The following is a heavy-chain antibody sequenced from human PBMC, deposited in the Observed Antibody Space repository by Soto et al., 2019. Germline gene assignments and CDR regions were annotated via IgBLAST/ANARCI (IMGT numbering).Heavy chain of an antibody. CDR2: INAGNGNT. J-gene: IGHJ6*02. D-gene: IGHD3-22*01. V-gene: IGHV1-3*01. Sequence: ASVKVSCKASGYTFTSYAMHWVRQAPGQRLEWMGWINAGNGNTKYSQKFQGRVTITRDTSASTAYMELSSLRSDDTAVYYCARENVYYYDSSGYPHGMDVWGQGTTVNVSS. CDR1: GYTFTSYA. CDR3: ARENVYYYDSSGYPHGMDV.